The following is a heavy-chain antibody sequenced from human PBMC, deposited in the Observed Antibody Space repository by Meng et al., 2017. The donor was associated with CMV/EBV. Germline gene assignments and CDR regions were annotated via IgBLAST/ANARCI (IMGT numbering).Heavy chain of an antibody. Sequence: SVKVSCKASGGTFSSYAISWVRQAPGQGLEWMGGIIPILGIANYAQKFRGRVTITADKSTSTAYMELSSLRSEDTAVYYCATGYSPEWYYYGMDVWGQGTTVTVSS. D-gene: IGHD5-18*01. V-gene: IGHV1-69*10. CDR3: ATGYSPEWYYYGMDV. CDR1: GGTFSSYA. J-gene: IGHJ6*02. CDR2: IIPILGIA.